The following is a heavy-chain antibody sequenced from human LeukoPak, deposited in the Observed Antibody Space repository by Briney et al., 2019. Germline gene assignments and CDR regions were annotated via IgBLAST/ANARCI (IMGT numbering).Heavy chain of an antibody. CDR1: GFTFSSYA. V-gene: IGHV3-23*01. CDR2: ISGSGGST. J-gene: IGHJ4*02. Sequence: GGSLRLSCAASGFTFSSYAMSWVRQAPGKGLEWVSAISGSGGSTYYADSVKGRFTISRDNSKNTLYLQMNSLRAEDTAVYYCAKAKKYCSGGSCYYFDYWGQGTLVTVSP. CDR3: AKAKKYCSGGSCYYFDY. D-gene: IGHD2-15*01.